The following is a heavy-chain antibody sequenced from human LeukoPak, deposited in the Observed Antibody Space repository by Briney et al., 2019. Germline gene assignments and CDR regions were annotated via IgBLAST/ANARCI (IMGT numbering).Heavy chain of an antibody. CDR3: ASWGFLEDYGMDV. Sequence: ASVKVSCKASGYTFTGYYMHWVRQAPGQGLEWMGRINPNSGGTNYAQRFQGRVTMTRDTSISTAYMELSRLRSDDTAVYYCASWGFLEDYGMDVWGQGTTVTVSS. D-gene: IGHD3-3*01. CDR1: GYTFTGYY. CDR2: INPNSGGT. J-gene: IGHJ6*02. V-gene: IGHV1-2*06.